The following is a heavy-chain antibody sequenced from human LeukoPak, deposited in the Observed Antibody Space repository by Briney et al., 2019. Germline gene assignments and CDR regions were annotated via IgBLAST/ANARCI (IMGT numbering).Heavy chain of an antibody. V-gene: IGHV3-33*06. CDR3: AKITEWLSPYYYGMDV. J-gene: IGHJ6*02. CDR1: GFTFSSFA. Sequence: GRSLRLSCATSGFTFSSFAMHWVRQAPGKGLEWLALIWFDGSSKNYTDSVKGRFTISRDNSKNTLYLQMNSLRAEDTAVYYCAKITEWLSPYYYGMDVWGQGTLVTVSS. D-gene: IGHD3-3*01. CDR2: IWFDGSSK.